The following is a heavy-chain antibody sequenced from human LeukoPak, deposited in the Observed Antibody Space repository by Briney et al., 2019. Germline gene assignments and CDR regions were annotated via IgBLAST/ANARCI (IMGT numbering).Heavy chain of an antibody. Sequence: SETLSLTCAVYGGSFSGCYWSWIRQPPGKGLGWIGEINHSGTTNYNPSLKSRVTISVDTSKNQFSLKLNSVTAADTAVYYCAMGDHYYYGMDVWGQGTTVTVSS. J-gene: IGHJ6*02. CDR1: GGSFSGCY. D-gene: IGHD2-21*02. CDR2: INHSGTT. V-gene: IGHV4-34*01. CDR3: AMGDHYYYGMDV.